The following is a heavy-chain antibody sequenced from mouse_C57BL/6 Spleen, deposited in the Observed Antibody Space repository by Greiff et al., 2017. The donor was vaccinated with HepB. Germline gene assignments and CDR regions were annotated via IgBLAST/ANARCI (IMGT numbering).Heavy chain of an antibody. D-gene: IGHD1-1*01. J-gene: IGHJ4*01. CDR3: ARDTTVVAYYAMDY. Sequence: VQLQQPGAELVKPGASVKMSCKASGYTFTSYWITWVKQRPGQGLEWIGDIYPGSGSTNYNEKFKSKATLTVDTSSSTAYMQLSCLTSEDSAVYYCARDTTVVAYYAMDYWGQGTSVTVSS. CDR2: IYPGSGST. CDR1: GYTFTSYW. V-gene: IGHV1-55*01.